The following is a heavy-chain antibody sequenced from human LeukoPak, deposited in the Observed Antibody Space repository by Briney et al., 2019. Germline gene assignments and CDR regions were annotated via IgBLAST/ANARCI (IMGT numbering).Heavy chain of an antibody. J-gene: IGHJ6*03. V-gene: IGHV4-59*01. D-gene: IGHD3-3*01. CDR1: GGSISSYY. Sequence: SETLSLTCTVSGGSISSYYWSWIRQPPGKGLEWIGYIYYSGSTNCNPSLKSRVTISVDTSKNQFSLKLSSVTAADTAVYYCARAYYNFWSGRYYYYMDVWGKGTTVTVSS. CDR3: ARAYYNFWSGRYYYYMDV. CDR2: IYYSGST.